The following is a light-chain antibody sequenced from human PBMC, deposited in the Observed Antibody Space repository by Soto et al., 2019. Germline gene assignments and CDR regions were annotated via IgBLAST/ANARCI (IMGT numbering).Light chain of an antibody. J-gene: IGLJ3*02. CDR1: SSDVGGYNF. CDR2: EVS. V-gene: IGLV2-8*02. CDR3: NSYGGSSNVV. Sequence: QSVLTQPPSASRSPGQSVTISCTGTSSDVGGYNFVSWYQQHPGKAPKIIIYEVSKRASGVPDRFSGSKSGNTASLTVSGPQADDEADYYCNSYGGSSNVVFGGGTKLTVL.